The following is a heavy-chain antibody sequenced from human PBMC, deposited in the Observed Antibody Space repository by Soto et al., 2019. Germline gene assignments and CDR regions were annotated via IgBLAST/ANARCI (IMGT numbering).Heavy chain of an antibody. Sequence: QVQLVESGGGVVQPGRSLRLSCAASGFTFSSYAMHWVRQAPGKGLEWVAVISYDGSNKYYADSVKGRFTISRDNPKNTXXLQMNSLRAEDTDVYYCAGGGYCTSTSGYLNWFDPWGQGTLVSVSS. D-gene: IGHD2-2*01. V-gene: IGHV3-30-3*01. CDR2: ISYDGSNK. J-gene: IGHJ5*02. CDR3: AGGGYCTSTSGYLNWFDP. CDR1: GFTFSSYA.